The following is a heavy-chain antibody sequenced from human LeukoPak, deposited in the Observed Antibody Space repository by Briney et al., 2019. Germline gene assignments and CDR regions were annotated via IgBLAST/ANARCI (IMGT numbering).Heavy chain of an antibody. V-gene: IGHV4-61*02. CDR2: IYTSGST. Sequence: SQTLSLTCTVSGGSISSGSYYWSWIRQPAGKGLEWIGRIYTSGSTNYNPSLKSRVTISVDTSKNQFSLKLSSVTAADTAVYYCAREGRYSYGLYYFDYWGQGTLVTVSS. CDR1: GGSISSGSYY. CDR3: AREGRYSYGLYYFDY. J-gene: IGHJ4*02. D-gene: IGHD5-18*01.